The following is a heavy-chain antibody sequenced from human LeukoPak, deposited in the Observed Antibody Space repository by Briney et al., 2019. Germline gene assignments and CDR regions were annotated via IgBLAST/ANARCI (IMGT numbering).Heavy chain of an antibody. CDR3: AKDRGSSDYGISVRGRNCFDP. CDR1: GFTFSNYA. Sequence: GGSLRLSCAASGFTFSNYAMSWVRQAPGKGLEWVSGISALGGSTYYADSVKGRFTISRDSSKSTLYAQMNSLRAEDTAVYYCAKDRGSSDYGISVRGRNCFDPWGQGTLVTVSS. D-gene: IGHD5-12*01. V-gene: IGHV3-23*01. J-gene: IGHJ5*02. CDR2: ISALGGST.